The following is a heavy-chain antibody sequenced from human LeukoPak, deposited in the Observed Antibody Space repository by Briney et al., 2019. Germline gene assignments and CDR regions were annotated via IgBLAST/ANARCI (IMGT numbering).Heavy chain of an antibody. CDR1: GGSISNYY. V-gene: IGHV4-59*08. Sequence: SESLSLTCTVSGGSISNYYWGWIRQPPGKGLEWIGYIYSSGITTYNPSLNSRVTISVDTSNNQFSLRLSSVTAADTAVYYCARQGSGTYLVWGQGTLVTVSS. CDR2: IYSSGIT. CDR3: ARQGSGTYLV. D-gene: IGHD1-26*01. J-gene: IGHJ4*02.